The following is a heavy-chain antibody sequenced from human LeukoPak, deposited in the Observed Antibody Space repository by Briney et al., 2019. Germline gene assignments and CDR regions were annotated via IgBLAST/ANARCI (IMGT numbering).Heavy chain of an antibody. J-gene: IGHJ4*02. CDR3: ARDRTTVTVFDY. CDR2: IRGSGGIT. V-gene: IGHV3-23*01. CDR1: GFTFSSYG. D-gene: IGHD4-17*01. Sequence: GGSLRLSCASTGFTFSSYGMSWVRQAPGKGLELVSAIRGSGGITYYADSVKGRFTISRDNSKNTLYLQMNSLRAEATAVYYCARDRTTVTVFDYWGQGILVTVSS.